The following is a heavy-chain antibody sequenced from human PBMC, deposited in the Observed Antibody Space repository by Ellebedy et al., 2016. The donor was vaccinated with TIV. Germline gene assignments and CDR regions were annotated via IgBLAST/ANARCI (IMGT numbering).Heavy chain of an antibody. Sequence: SGPTLVKPTETLTLTCTVSGFSLTNIIMGVSWLRQPPGKALEWLAHIFPNDAESYSTSLKSRLTLTKATAKSQVVLTMSNVDPVDAATYYCARTLRYCGGDCSFLFDFWGQGTLVTVSS. D-gene: IGHD2-21*02. CDR2: IFPNDAE. CDR1: GFSLTNIIMG. J-gene: IGHJ4*02. CDR3: ARTLRYCGGDCSFLFDF. V-gene: IGHV2-26*01.